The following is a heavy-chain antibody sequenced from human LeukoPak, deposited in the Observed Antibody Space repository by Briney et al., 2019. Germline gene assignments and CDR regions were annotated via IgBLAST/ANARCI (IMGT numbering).Heavy chain of an antibody. CDR3: ARDPGAMVRGVMSDI. Sequence: GGSLRLSCAASGFNFDDYGMSWVRQAPGKGLEWVSGINWNGGSTGYADSMKGRFTISRDNAKNSLYLQMNSLRAEDTALYYCARDPGAMVRGVMSDIWGQGTMVTVSS. J-gene: IGHJ3*02. CDR1: GFNFDDYG. CDR2: INWNGGST. V-gene: IGHV3-20*04. D-gene: IGHD3-10*01.